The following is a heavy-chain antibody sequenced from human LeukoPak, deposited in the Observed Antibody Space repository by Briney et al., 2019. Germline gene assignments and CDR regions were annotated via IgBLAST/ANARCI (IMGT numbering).Heavy chain of an antibody. CDR1: GGSISSYY. D-gene: IGHD2-2*01. Sequence: PSETLPLTCTVSGGSISSYYWSWIRQPAGKGLEWIGRIYTSGSTNYNPSLKSRVTMSVDTSKNQFSLKLSSVTAADTAVYYCARGEEKPAANWFDPWGQGTLVTVSS. J-gene: IGHJ5*02. V-gene: IGHV4-4*07. CDR3: ARGEEKPAANWFDP. CDR2: IYTSGST.